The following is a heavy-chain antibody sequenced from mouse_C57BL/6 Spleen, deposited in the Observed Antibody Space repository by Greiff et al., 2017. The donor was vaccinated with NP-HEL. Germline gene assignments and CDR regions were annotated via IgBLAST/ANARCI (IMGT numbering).Heavy chain of an antibody. Sequence: VQLKQSGAELVRPGASVKLSCTASGFNIKDDYMHWVKQRPEQGLEWIGWIDPENGDTEYASKFQGKATITADTSSNTAYLQLSSLTSEDTAVYYCTTHGSSPFDYWGQGTTLTVSS. D-gene: IGHD1-1*01. CDR3: TTHGSSPFDY. CDR2: IDPENGDT. V-gene: IGHV14-4*01. J-gene: IGHJ2*01. CDR1: GFNIKDDY.